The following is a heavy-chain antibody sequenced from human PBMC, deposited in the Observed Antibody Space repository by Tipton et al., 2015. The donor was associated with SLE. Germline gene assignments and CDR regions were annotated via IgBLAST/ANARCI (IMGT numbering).Heavy chain of an antibody. CDR3: AREKPGYYYYYMDV. Sequence: TLSLTCAVYGGSFSGYYWSWIRQPPGKGLEWIGEINHSGSTNYNPSLKSRVTISVDTSKSQFSLKLSSVTAADTAVYYCAREKPGYYYYYMDVWGKGTTVTVSS. J-gene: IGHJ6*03. CDR1: GGSFSGYY. V-gene: IGHV4-34*01. CDR2: INHSGST.